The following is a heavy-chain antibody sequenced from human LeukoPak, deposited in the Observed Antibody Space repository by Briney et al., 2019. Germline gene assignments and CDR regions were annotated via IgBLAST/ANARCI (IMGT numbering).Heavy chain of an antibody. CDR1: GFRFSEYS. CDR3: ARDAHIVRGVNPLDC. CDR2: VSYSSSTI. J-gene: IGHJ4*02. V-gene: IGHV3-48*02. Sequence: PGGSLRLSCAASGFRFSEYSMNWVRQAPGKGLEWISYVSYSSSTIYYADSVKGRFTISRDNAKNSLYLQMNSLRDEDTAVYYCARDAHIVRGVNPLDCWGQGTLVTVSS. D-gene: IGHD3-10*01.